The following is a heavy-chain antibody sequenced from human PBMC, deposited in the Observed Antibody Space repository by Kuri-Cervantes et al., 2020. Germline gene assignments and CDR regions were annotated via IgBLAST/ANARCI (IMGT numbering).Heavy chain of an antibody. Sequence: GESLKISCAASGFTFSSYAMHWVRQAPGKGLEWVAVISYDGSNKYYADSVKGRFTISRDNAKNSLYLQMNSLRAEDTAVYYRARAQAITIFGVAYYYYYYMDVWGKGTTVTVSS. CDR2: ISYDGSNK. V-gene: IGHV3-30-3*01. D-gene: IGHD3-3*01. J-gene: IGHJ6*03. CDR3: ARAQAITIFGVAYYYYYYMDV. CDR1: GFTFSSYA.